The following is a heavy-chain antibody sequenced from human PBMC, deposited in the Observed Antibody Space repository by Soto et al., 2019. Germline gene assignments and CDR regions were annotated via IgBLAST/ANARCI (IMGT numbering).Heavy chain of an antibody. J-gene: IGHJ4*02. CDR2: IIPFFGTA. CDR3: AKSAPMDAGDKYYYDF. Sequence: SVKVSCKASGGTFSTFGISWVRQAPGQGLEWMGGIIPFFGTARYSQKFEDRITITADESTNTAYMDLRSLTSEDTAIYYCAKSAPMDAGDKYYYDFWGQGALVTVS. CDR1: GGTFSTFG. D-gene: IGHD4-17*01. V-gene: IGHV1-69*13.